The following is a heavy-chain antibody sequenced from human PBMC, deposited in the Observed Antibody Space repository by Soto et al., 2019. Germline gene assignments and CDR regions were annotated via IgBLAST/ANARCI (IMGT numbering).Heavy chain of an antibody. CDR1: GYTFTSYA. D-gene: IGHD3-16*01. Sequence: QVQLVQSGAEVKKPGASVKVSCKASGYTFTSYAISWVRQAPGQGLEWRGWISAYNGNTKYAQKLQGRGTMTTDTSTSTAYRELRSLRSDDTAVYYCARDHGGGITFEWGQGTLVTVSS. J-gene: IGHJ4*02. CDR2: ISAYNGNT. V-gene: IGHV1-18*01. CDR3: ARDHGGGITFE.